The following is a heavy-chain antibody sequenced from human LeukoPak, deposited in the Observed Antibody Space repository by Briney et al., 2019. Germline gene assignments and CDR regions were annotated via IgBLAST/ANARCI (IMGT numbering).Heavy chain of an antibody. CDR2: IYYSGST. D-gene: IGHD3-10*01. Sequence: SETLSLTCTVSGGSISSYYWSWIRQPPGKGLEWIGYIYYSGSTNYNPSLKSRVTISVDTSKNQFSLKLSSVTAADTAVYYCARLRSYYGSGSYYSFDYWGQGTLVTVSS. CDR3: ARLRSYYGSGSYYSFDY. CDR1: GGSISSYY. J-gene: IGHJ4*02. V-gene: IGHV4-59*08.